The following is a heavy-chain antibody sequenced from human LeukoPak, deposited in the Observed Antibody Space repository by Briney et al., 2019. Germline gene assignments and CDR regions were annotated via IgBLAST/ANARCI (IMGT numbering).Heavy chain of an antibody. CDR3: ASGYSYGFGY. Sequence: GGSLRLSCAASGFTFSSYTMNWVRQAPGKGLEWVSYISSSSSTIYYVDSVKGRFTISRDNAKNSLYLQMNSLRDEDTAVYYCASGYSYGFGYWGQGTLVTVSS. J-gene: IGHJ4*02. CDR1: GFTFSSYT. D-gene: IGHD5-18*01. CDR2: ISSSSSTI. V-gene: IGHV3-48*02.